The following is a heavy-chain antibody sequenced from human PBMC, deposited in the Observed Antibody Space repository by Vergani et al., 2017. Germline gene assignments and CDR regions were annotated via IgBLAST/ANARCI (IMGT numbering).Heavy chain of an antibody. D-gene: IGHD6-13*01. V-gene: IGHV2-70*04. CDR3: ARFIAAAGFDY. CDR2: IDWDDDK. CDR1: GFSLSTSGMR. Sequence: QITLKESGPALVKPTQTLTLTCTFSGFSLSTSGMRVSWIRQPPGKAQEWLARIDWDDDKFYSTSLKARLTISKDTSTNQVVLTMTTMDPVDTATYYCARFIAAAGFDYWGQGILVTVSS. J-gene: IGHJ4*02.